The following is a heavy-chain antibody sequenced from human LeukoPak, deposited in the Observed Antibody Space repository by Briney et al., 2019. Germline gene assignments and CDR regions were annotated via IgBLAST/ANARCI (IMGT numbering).Heavy chain of an antibody. CDR2: INPNSGGT. Sequence: ASVKVSCKASGYTFTGYYMHWVRQAPGQGLEWMGWINPNSGGTNYAQKFQGRVTMTRDTSISTAYMELSRQRSDDTAVYYCAREAMVRGVIILMNWFDPWGQGTLVTVSS. V-gene: IGHV1-2*02. J-gene: IGHJ5*02. CDR1: GYTFTGYY. D-gene: IGHD3-10*01. CDR3: AREAMVRGVIILMNWFDP.